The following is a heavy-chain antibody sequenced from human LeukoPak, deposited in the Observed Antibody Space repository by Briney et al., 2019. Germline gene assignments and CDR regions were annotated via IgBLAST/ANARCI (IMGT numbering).Heavy chain of an antibody. D-gene: IGHD1-7*01. CDR2: VSAYNDNT. CDR1: GYTFSTYG. Sequence: ASLKVSCKASGYTFSTYGITWVRQAPGQGLEWMGWVSAYNDNTNYAQKFRGRVTMTTDASTSTAYMELRSLRSDDTAVYYCARASALTGTSRTSDDAFDIWGQGTMVTVSS. V-gene: IGHV1-18*01. CDR3: ARASALTGTSRTSDDAFDI. J-gene: IGHJ3*02.